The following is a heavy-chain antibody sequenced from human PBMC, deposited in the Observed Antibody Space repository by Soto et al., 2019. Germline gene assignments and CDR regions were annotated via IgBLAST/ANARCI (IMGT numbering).Heavy chain of an antibody. J-gene: IGHJ6*02. V-gene: IGHV3-48*03. CDR3: AMIYSSGWYPHFLGGPGGMDV. D-gene: IGHD6-19*01. CDR2: ISSSGSTI. CDR1: GFTFSSYE. Sequence: GGSLRLSCAASGFTFSSYEMNWVRQAPGKGLECVSYISSSGSTIYYADSVKGRFTISRDNAKNSLYLQMNSLRAEDTAVYYCAMIYSSGWYPHFLGGPGGMDVWGQGTTVTVSS.